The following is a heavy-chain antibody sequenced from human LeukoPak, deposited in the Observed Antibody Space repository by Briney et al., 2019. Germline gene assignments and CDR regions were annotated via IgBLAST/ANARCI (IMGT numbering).Heavy chain of an antibody. CDR1: GFTFSIGW. CDR3: GRDRYFDYVWGNYRSKADAFDI. D-gene: IGHD3-16*02. Sequence: GGSLRLSCAPSGFTFSIGWMSWVRQAPGKWLEWLTNRKQDGSGKYYVGSVKGRFTISRDNANNSLYLQMNRLRAEDTAVYYCGRDRYFDYVWGNYRSKADAFDIWGQGTMVTVSS. V-gene: IGHV3-7*01. J-gene: IGHJ3*02. CDR2: RKQDGSGK.